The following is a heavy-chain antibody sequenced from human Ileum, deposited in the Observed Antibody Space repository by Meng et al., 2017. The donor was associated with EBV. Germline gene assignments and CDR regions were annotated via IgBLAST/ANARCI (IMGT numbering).Heavy chain of an antibody. CDR1: CGALSGYY. Sequence: QVYFMQWGVCLLKPSETLSLTCAVYCGALSGYYWSWIRQPPGKGLEWIGEITHSGSTNYNPSLKSRVTILVDTSKNQLSLKMNSVTAADTAVYYCARCYDSSGYYELNYFDHWGQGTLVTVSS. CDR3: ARCYDSSGYYELNYFDH. J-gene: IGHJ4*02. CDR2: ITHSGST. V-gene: IGHV4-34*01. D-gene: IGHD3-22*01.